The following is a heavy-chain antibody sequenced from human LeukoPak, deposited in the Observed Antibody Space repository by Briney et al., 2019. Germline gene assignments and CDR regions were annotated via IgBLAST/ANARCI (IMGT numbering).Heavy chain of an antibody. CDR3: ARTAMNRNNYFDY. V-gene: IGHV5-51*01. Sequence: PGESLKISCKGSGYRFSSYWIGWVRQMPGKVLEWMGIIYPGDSDTRYSPSFQGQVTISADRSISTAYLQWTSLKASDTAIYYCARTAMNRNNYFDYWGQGSLVTVSS. CDR1: GYRFSSYW. D-gene: IGHD2-2*01. J-gene: IGHJ4*02. CDR2: IYPGDSDT.